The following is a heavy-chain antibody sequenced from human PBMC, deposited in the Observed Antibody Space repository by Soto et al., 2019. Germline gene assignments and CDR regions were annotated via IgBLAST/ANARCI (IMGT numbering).Heavy chain of an antibody. CDR3: AIDSCGSFSNSSYGAYYLDY. J-gene: IGHJ4*02. V-gene: IGHV1-46*01. CDR2: INPSGGST. CDR1: GYTFTIYY. D-gene: IGHD3-22*01. Sequence: GASVKVSCKASGYTFTIYYMRWVRQAPGQGLEWMGIINPSGGSTSYAQKFQGRVTMTRDTSTSTVYMELSSLRSEDTAVYYCAIDSCGSFSNSSYGAYYLDYWGLGALVTVSS.